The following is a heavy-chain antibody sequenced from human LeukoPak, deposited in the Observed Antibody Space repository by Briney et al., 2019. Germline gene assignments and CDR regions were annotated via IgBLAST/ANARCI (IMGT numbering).Heavy chain of an antibody. Sequence: ASVKVSCKASGYTFTSYYMHWVRQAPGQGLEWMGIINPSGGSTSYAQKFQGRVNMTRDTSTSTVYMELSSLRSEDTAVYYCARAQYYYDSSGYSPDYWGQGTLVTVSS. V-gene: IGHV1-46*01. J-gene: IGHJ4*02. CDR2: INPSGGST. D-gene: IGHD3-22*01. CDR3: ARAQYYYDSSGYSPDY. CDR1: GYTFTSYY.